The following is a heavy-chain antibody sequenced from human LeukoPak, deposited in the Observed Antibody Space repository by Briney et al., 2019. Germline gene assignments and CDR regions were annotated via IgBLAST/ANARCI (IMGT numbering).Heavy chain of an antibody. CDR1: GFIFSNSG. CDR2: IYTDGSTK. V-gene: IGHV3-33*01. CDR3: ARNSGGRRYYFTE. Sequence: PGGSLRLSCAASGFIFSNSGMHWVRQAPGKGLEWVTVIYTDGSTKYYADSVKGRFTLSRDNSQNTLYLQMNSLRAEDTAVYYCARNSGGRRYYFTEWGQGTLVTVSS. J-gene: IGHJ4*02. D-gene: IGHD3-10*01.